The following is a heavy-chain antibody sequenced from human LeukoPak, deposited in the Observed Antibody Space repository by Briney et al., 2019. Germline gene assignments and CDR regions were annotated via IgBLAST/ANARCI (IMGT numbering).Heavy chain of an antibody. V-gene: IGHV1-69*06. CDR3: ARDLYSGSLPEIYDAFDI. D-gene: IGHD1-26*01. Sequence: SVKVSCKASGGTFSSYAISWVRQAPGQGLEWMGGIIPIFGTANYAQKFQGRVTITADKSTSTAYMELSSLRCEETAVYYCARDLYSGSLPEIYDAFDIWGQGTMVTVSS. CDR1: GGTFSSYA. J-gene: IGHJ3*02. CDR2: IIPIFGTA.